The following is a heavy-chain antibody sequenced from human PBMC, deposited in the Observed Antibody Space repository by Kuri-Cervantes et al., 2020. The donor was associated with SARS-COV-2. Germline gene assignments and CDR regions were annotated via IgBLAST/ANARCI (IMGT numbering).Heavy chain of an antibody. CDR1: GYSFTSYW. CDR2: IYPGDSDT. Sequence: GGSLRLSCKGSGYSFTSYWIGWVRQMPGKGLEWMGIIYPGDSDTRYSPPFQGQVTISADKSISTAYLQWSSLKASDTAMYYCARWVAMVRGVMVGMDVWGQGTTVTVSS. CDR3: ARWVAMVRGVMVGMDV. J-gene: IGHJ6*02. V-gene: IGHV5-51*01. D-gene: IGHD3-10*01.